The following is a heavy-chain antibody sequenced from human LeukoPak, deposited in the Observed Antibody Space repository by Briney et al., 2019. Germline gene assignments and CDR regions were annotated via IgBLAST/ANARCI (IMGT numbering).Heavy chain of an antibody. CDR2: IGSSSSYI. D-gene: IGHD3-22*01. CDR1: GFTFSSYS. V-gene: IGHV3-21*01. J-gene: IGHJ4*02. Sequence: RGSLRLSCAASGFTFSSYSMNWVRQAPGKGLEWVSSIGSSSSYIYYADSVKGRFTISRDNAKNSLYLQMNSLRAEDTAVYYCARDFSTRETYYYDSSGYYHDYWGQGTLFTVSS. CDR3: ARDFSTRETYYYDSSGYYHDY.